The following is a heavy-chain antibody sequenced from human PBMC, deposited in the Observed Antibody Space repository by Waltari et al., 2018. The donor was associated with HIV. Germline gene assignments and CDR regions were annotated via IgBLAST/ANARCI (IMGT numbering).Heavy chain of an antibody. Sequence: ELRLVESGGGLGKPGGSVRLPGAASGLTFSTYNLNWCRQAPGKGLEWISSISRVGSYIYYPDSFKGRFTISRDNAKNSLYLQMNSLRAEDTAVYYCAGGGYDYAWGTYRPFDYWGQGTLVTVSS. CDR1: GLTFSTYN. J-gene: IGHJ4*02. D-gene: IGHD3-16*02. V-gene: IGHV3-21*03. CDR2: ISRVGSYI. CDR3: AGGGYDYAWGTYRPFDY.